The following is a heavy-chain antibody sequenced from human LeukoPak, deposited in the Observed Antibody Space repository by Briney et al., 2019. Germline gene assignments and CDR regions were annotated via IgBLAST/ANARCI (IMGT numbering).Heavy chain of an antibody. CDR3: ARGLSSYYNFDY. Sequence: GGSLRLSCAASGFTFSSYGMHWVRQAPGKGLEWVAVIWFDGSNKYYADSVKGRFTISRDNAKNSLYLQMNSLRDEDTAVYYCARGLSSYYNFDYWGQGTLVTVSS. V-gene: IGHV3-33*01. D-gene: IGHD3-22*01. CDR1: GFTFSSYG. CDR2: IWFDGSNK. J-gene: IGHJ4*02.